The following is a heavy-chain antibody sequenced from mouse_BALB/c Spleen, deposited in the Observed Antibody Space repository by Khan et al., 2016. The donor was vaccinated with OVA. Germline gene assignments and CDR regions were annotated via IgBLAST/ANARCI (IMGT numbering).Heavy chain of an antibody. CDR1: GFTFSGFW. V-gene: IGHV11-2*02. CDR2: INSDGSAI. J-gene: IGHJ1*01. CDR3: MSNVDYLYFDV. Sequence: EVQLLETGGGLVQPGGSRGLSCEGSGFTFSGFWMSWVRQTPGKTLEWIGDINSDGSAINYAPSIKDRFTIFRDNDKSTLYLQMSNVRSEDTATYFGMSNVDYLYFDVWGAGTTVTVSS.